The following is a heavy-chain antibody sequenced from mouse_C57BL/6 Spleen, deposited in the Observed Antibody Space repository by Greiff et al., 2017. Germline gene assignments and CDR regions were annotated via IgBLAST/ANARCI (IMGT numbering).Heavy chain of an antibody. CDR2: IWSGGST. D-gene: IGHD2-4*01. J-gene: IGHJ3*01. CDR1: GFSLTSYG. Sequence: QVQLQQSGPGLVQPSQSLSITCTVSGFSLTSYGVHWVRQSPGKGLEWLGVIWSGGSTDYNAAFISRLSISKDNSKSQVFFKMNSLQADDTAIYYCARNTDYDYDEFAYWGQGTLVTVSA. V-gene: IGHV2-2*01. CDR3: ARNTDYDYDEFAY.